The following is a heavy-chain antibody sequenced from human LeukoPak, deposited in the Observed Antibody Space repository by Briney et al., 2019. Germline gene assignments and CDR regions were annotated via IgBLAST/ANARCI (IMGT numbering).Heavy chain of an antibody. Sequence: SQTLSLTCAISGDSVSINSTAWNWIRQSPSRGLEWLGRTYQRSKWYNDYAVSVKSRITINPDISKNQFSLQLNSVTPEDTAVYYCARSPSPYSSGWYFDYWGQGTLVTVSS. D-gene: IGHD6-19*01. V-gene: IGHV6-1*01. J-gene: IGHJ4*02. CDR1: GDSVSINSTA. CDR3: ARSPSPYSSGWYFDY. CDR2: TYQRSKWYN.